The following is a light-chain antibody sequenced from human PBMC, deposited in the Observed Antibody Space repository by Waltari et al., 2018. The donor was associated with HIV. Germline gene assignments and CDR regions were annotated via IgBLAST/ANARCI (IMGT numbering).Light chain of an antibody. Sequence: EIVLTQSPATLSLSPGERATLSCRASQNIVTYLGWYQQKPGQAPRILISDVSNRATGIPARFTGSGSGTDFTLTISSLEPEDFAVYYCQQRASWPLTFGGGTKVEIK. CDR2: DVS. V-gene: IGKV3-11*01. CDR1: QNIVTY. J-gene: IGKJ4*01. CDR3: QQRASWPLT.